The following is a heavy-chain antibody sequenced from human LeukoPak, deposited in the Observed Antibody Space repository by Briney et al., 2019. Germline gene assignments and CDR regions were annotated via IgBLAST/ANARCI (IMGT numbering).Heavy chain of an antibody. J-gene: IGHJ3*02. CDR2: IYYSGST. D-gene: IGHD2-21*02. V-gene: IGHV4-39*07. CDR3: ASWQNYCGGDCYPERPELDAFDI. CDR1: GGSISSSSYY. Sequence: SETLSLTCTVSGGSISSSSYYWGWIRQPPGKGLEWIGSIYYSGSTYYNPSLKSRVTISVDTSKNQFSLKLSSVTAADTAVYYCASWQNYCGGDCYPERPELDAFDIWGQGTMVTVSS.